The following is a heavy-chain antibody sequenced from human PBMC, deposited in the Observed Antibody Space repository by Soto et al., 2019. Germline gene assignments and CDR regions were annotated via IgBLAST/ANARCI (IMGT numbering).Heavy chain of an antibody. CDR2: IYYSGST. CDR1: GGSISSGGYY. V-gene: IGHV4-31*03. D-gene: IGHD3-10*01. Sequence: PSETLSLTCTVSGGSISSGGYYWSWIRQHPGKGLEWIGYIYYSGSTYYNPSLKSRVTISVDTSKNQFSLKLSSVTAADTAVYYCARNLKTYYYSSGADVGIDYWGQGTLVTVSS. CDR3: ARNLKTYYYSSGADVGIDY. J-gene: IGHJ4*02.